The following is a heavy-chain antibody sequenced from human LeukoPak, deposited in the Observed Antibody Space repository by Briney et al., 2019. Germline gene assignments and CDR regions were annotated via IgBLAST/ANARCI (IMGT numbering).Heavy chain of an antibody. CDR2: IHYSGST. J-gene: IGHJ4*02. Sequence: SETLSLTCTVSDGSISSYYWSWIRQPPGKGLEWIGSIHYSGSTTYNPSLKSPVTISVDTSKNQFSLKLSSVTAADTAVYYCARRLGSSSTGFDYWGQGTLVTVSS. CDR3: ARRLGSSSTGFDY. CDR1: DGSISSYY. D-gene: IGHD2-2*01. V-gene: IGHV4-59*08.